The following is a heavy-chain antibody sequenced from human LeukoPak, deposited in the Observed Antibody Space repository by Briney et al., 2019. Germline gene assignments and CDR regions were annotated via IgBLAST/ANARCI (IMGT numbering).Heavy chain of an antibody. D-gene: IGHD2-15*01. CDR3: ARDSRRILPSD. Sequence: GGSLRLSCSASTFTFSTYWMHWVRQAPGRGLVWVSRINGDGSSTIYADPVRGRFTISRDNAKNTLYLQMNSLRAEDTAVYYCARDSRRILPSDWGQGTLVTVSS. CDR1: TFTFSTYW. V-gene: IGHV3-74*01. J-gene: IGHJ4*02. CDR2: INGDGSST.